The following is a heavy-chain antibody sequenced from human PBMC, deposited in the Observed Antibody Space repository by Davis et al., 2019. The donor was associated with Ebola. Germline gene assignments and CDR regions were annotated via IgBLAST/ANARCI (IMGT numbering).Heavy chain of an antibody. V-gene: IGHV3-15*01. CDR3: TTDWADDYVSLRSVSFSYGMDV. J-gene: IGHJ6*02. D-gene: IGHD3-16*01. Sequence: PGGSLRLSCAASGFTFSNAWMSWVRQAPGKGLEWVGRIKSKTDGGTTDYAAPVKGRFTISRDDSKNTLYLQMNSLKTEDTAVYYCTTDWADDYVSLRSVSFSYGMDVWGQGTTVTVSS. CDR1: GFTFSNAW. CDR2: IKSKTDGGTT.